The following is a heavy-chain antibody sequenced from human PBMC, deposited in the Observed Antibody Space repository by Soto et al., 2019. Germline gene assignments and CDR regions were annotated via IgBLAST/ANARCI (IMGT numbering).Heavy chain of an antibody. J-gene: IGHJ6*02. Sequence: EVQLVESGGGLVQPGGSLRLSCTASGFSLSTSWMTWVRQAPVKGLEWVANIMQDGSDKYYVDSVKGRFTISRDNAKNSLYLQMTRLRAEDTAVYYCASKRLYFYGLDVWGQGTTVTVSS. CDR2: IMQDGSDK. V-gene: IGHV3-7*01. CDR3: ASKRLYFYGLDV. CDR1: GFSLSTSW.